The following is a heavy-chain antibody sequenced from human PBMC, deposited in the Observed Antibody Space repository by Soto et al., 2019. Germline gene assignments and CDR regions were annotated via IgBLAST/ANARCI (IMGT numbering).Heavy chain of an antibody. V-gene: IGHV4-59*08. CDR1: GGSISSSY. Sequence: SETLSLTCTVSGGSISSSYWSWIRQPPGKGLEWIAYINYSGNTNYNPSLKSRVTISVDTSKNQFSLKLSSVTAADTAVYYCARGHRNSWSHYFDYWGQGTLVTVSS. D-gene: IGHD6-13*01. CDR3: ARGHRNSWSHYFDY. CDR2: INYSGNT. J-gene: IGHJ4*02.